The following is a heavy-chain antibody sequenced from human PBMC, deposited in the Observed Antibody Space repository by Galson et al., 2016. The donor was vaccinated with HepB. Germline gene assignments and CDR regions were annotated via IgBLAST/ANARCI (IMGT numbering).Heavy chain of an antibody. CDR3: ARDLLCEMSFDWFGLDK. Sequence: LRLSCAASGFPFRSYGMHWVRQFPGKGLEWVAVMSFDGNNQDYADSVKGRFTISRDNSKDTLYLHMNGLRPEDTAVYYCARDLLCEMSFDWFGLDKWGQGTLVTVSS. V-gene: IGHV3-30*03. J-gene: IGHJ4*02. D-gene: IGHD3-9*01. CDR1: GFPFRSYG. CDR2: MSFDGNNQ.